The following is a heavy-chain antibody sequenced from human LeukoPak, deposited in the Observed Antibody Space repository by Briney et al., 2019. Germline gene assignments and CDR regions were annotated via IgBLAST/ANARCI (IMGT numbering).Heavy chain of an antibody. CDR1: GFTFSSYG. J-gene: IGHJ3*02. Sequence: GESLRLSCATSGFTFSSYGMNWVRQAPGKGLEWVSAISGSGGSTYYADSVKGRFTISRDNSKNTLYLQMNSLRAEDTAVYYCAKDRFGKLPIPDASDIWGQGTMVTVSS. CDR2: ISGSGGST. D-gene: IGHD3-10*01. V-gene: IGHV3-23*01. CDR3: AKDRFGKLPIPDASDI.